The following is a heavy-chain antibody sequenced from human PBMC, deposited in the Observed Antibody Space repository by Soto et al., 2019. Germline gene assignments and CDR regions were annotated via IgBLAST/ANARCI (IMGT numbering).Heavy chain of an antibody. Sequence: GSSVKVSCKASGGTFSRYAISWVRQAPGQGLERMGGIIPIFGTANYAQKFQGRVTITADESTSTAYMELSSLRSEDTAVYYCARTDGDAVFNFDYWGQGTLVTVSS. J-gene: IGHJ4*02. D-gene: IGHD2-8*01. CDR3: ARTDGDAVFNFDY. CDR1: GGTFSRYA. V-gene: IGHV1-69*13. CDR2: IIPIFGTA.